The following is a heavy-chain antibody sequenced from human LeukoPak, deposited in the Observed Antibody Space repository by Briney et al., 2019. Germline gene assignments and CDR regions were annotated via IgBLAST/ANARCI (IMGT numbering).Heavy chain of an antibody. CDR2: INAGNGNT. V-gene: IGHV1-3*01. Sequence: ASVKVSCKASGYTFTSYAMHWVRQAPGQRLEWMGWINAGNGNTKYSQKFQGRVTITRDTSASTAYMELSSLRSEDTAVYYCARAQVVVVPAAINPPPFGYWGQGTLVTVSS. J-gene: IGHJ4*02. CDR3: ARAQVVVVPAAINPPPFGY. CDR1: GYTFTSYA. D-gene: IGHD2-2*01.